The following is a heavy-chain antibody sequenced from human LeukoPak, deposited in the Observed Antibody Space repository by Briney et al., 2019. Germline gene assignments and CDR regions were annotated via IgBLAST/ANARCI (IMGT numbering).Heavy chain of an antibody. J-gene: IGHJ4*02. D-gene: IGHD3-16*02. CDR2: ISSSSSYI. CDR1: GFTFSSYS. V-gene: IGHV3-21*01. Sequence: PGGSLRLSCAASGFTFSSYSMNWVRQAPGKGLEWVSSISSSSSYIYYADSVKGRFTISRDKAKNSLYLQMNSLRAEDTAVYYCARRDLSTPDTPDYWGQGTMVTVSS. CDR3: ARRDLSTPDTPDY.